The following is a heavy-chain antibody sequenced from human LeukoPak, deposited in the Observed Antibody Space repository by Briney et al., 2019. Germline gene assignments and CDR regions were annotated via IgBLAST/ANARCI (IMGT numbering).Heavy chain of an antibody. CDR3: ARGESHPDAFDI. J-gene: IGHJ3*02. CDR2: ISVYNGNT. Sequence: ASVKVSCKVSGYTFRSFGISWVRQAPGQGLEWMGRISVYNGNTKYAQKFQGRVTMAADTSTSTAYMDLSSLRSEDTAVYYCARGESHPDAFDIWGQGTMVTVSS. V-gene: IGHV1-18*01. CDR1: GYTFRSFG.